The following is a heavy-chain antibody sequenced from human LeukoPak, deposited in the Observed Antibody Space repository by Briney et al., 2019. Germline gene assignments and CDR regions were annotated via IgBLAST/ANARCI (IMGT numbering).Heavy chain of an antibody. J-gene: IGHJ4*02. CDR2: IRYDGSNK. Sequence: GGSLRLSCAASGFTFSSYGMHWVRQAPGKGLEWVAFIRYDGSNKYYADSVKGRFTISRDNSKNTLYLQMNSLRAEDTAVYYCAKDLSIEYSSSSAGYYFDYWGQGTLVTVSS. V-gene: IGHV3-30*02. D-gene: IGHD6-6*01. CDR1: GFTFSSYG. CDR3: AKDLSIEYSSSSAGYYFDY.